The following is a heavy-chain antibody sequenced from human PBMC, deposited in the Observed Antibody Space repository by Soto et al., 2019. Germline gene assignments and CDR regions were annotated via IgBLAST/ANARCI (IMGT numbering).Heavy chain of an antibody. Sequence: APGQGLEWMGWISAYNGNTNYAQKLQGRVTMTTDTSTSTAYMELRSLRSDDTALYYCARDLGVSYYYGMDVWGQGTTVTVSS. CDR3: ARDLGVSYYYGMDV. CDR2: ISAYNGNT. V-gene: IGHV1-18*01. J-gene: IGHJ6*02. D-gene: IGHD3-16*01.